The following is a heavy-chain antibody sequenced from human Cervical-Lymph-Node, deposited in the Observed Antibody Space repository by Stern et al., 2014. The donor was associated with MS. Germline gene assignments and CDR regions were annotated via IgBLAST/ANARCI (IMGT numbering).Heavy chain of an antibody. CDR1: GFTFTSYA. CDR3: VRERSSRGFDY. D-gene: IGHD5/OR15-5a*01. V-gene: IGHV3-30-3*01. CDR2: ISYDGNTK. J-gene: IGHJ4*02. Sequence: VQLVESGGGVVQPGRSLRVSCATAGFTFTSYAMNWVRQGPGKGLEWVAVISYDGNTKYYADSVKGRFTISRDNSKNTLYLQMSSVRAEDTALYYCVRERSSRGFDYWGQGSLVTVSS.